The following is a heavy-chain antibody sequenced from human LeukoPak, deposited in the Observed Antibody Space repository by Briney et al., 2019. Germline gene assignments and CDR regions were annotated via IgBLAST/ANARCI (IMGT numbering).Heavy chain of an antibody. D-gene: IGHD2-21*01. J-gene: IGHJ4*02. V-gene: IGHV1-18*01. CDR1: GYAFTSYG. Sequence: ASVKVSCKASGYAFTSYGISWVRHAPGQGLEWMGWISAYNGNTNYAQKLQGRVTMTTDTSTSTAYMELRSLRSDDTAVYYCAREGWLFYYFDYWGQGTLVTVSS. CDR3: AREGWLFYYFDY. CDR2: ISAYNGNT.